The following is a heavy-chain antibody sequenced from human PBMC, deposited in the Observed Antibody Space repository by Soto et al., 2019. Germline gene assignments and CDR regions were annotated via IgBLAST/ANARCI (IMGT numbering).Heavy chain of an antibody. CDR2: ISYDGSNK. CDR1: GFTFSSYG. Sequence: GGSLRLSCAASGFTFSSYGMHWVRQAPGKGLEWVAVISYDGSNKYYADSVKGRFTISRDNSKNTLYLQMNSLRAEDTAVYYCAKDLYSSSYLAAFDIWGQGTMVTVS. CDR3: AKDLYSSSYLAAFDI. V-gene: IGHV3-30*18. J-gene: IGHJ3*02. D-gene: IGHD6-6*01.